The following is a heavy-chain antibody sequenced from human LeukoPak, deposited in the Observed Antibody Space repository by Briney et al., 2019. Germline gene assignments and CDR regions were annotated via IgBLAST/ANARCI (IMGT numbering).Heavy chain of an antibody. CDR2: NNGDGSTT. Sequence: GGSLGLSCVASGFSLSGYWMYWVRQAPGKGLMYISRNNGDGSTTNYANVVKGRFTMSRDNVKNTLYLQMNSLRVEDTAVYYCARDPRNVGLAPWGQGTLVTVSS. CDR1: GFSLSGYW. V-gene: IGHV3-74*01. D-gene: IGHD2-15*01. CDR3: ARDPRNVGLAP. J-gene: IGHJ5*02.